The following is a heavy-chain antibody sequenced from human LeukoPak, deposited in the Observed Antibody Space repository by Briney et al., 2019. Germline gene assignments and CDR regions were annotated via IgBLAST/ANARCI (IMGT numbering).Heavy chain of an antibody. V-gene: IGHV3-30-3*01. J-gene: IGHJ4*02. CDR3: YGVVVVAAMAPDY. D-gene: IGHD2-15*01. CDR1: GFTFSSYA. CDR2: ISYDGSNK. Sequence: GGSLRLSCAASGFTFSSYAMHWVRQAPGKGLEWVAVISYDGSNKYYADSVKGRFTISRDNSKNTLYLQMNSLRAEDTAVYYCYGVVVVAAMAPDYWGQGTLVTVSS.